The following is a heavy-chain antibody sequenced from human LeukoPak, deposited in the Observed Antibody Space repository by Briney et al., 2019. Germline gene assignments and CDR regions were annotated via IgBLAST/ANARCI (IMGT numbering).Heavy chain of an antibody. CDR2: VSQWNT. D-gene: IGHD1-14*01. CDR3: ARQGSDNHFDS. Sequence: PSETLSLTCTLSNDYIKDYYWSWIRQPAGKGLEWIGRVSQWNTNYSPSLKSRVSMSVQTSKNQFSLRLNTATAADTAVYYCARQGSDNHFDSWGPGTLVTVSS. V-gene: IGHV4-4*07. J-gene: IGHJ4*02. CDR1: NDYIKDYY.